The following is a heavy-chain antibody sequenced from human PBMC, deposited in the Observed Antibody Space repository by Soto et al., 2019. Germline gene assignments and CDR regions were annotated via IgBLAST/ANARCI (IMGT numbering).Heavy chain of an antibody. V-gene: IGHV3-7*01. CDR2: IKQDGSEK. CDR3: ARDRIVVVPAARVNDAFDI. CDR1: GFTFSSYW. Sequence: GGSLRLSCAASGFTFSSYWMSWVRQAPGKGLEWVANIKQDGSEKYYVDSVKGRFTISRDNAKNSLYLQMNSLRAEDTAVYYCARDRIVVVPAARVNDAFDIWGQGTMVTVS. D-gene: IGHD2-2*01. J-gene: IGHJ3*02.